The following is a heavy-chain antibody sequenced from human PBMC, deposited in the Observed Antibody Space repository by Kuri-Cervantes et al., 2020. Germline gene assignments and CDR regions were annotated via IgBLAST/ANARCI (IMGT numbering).Heavy chain of an antibody. CDR2: INPSGGST. CDR1: GYTFTSYY. CDR3: ATSVAGTVGH. V-gene: IGHV1-46*01. Sequence: ASVKVSCKASGYTFTSYYMHWVRQAPGQGLEWMGIINPSGGSTSYAQKLQGRVAMTTDTSTSTAYMELRSLRSDDTAVYYCATSVAGTVGHWGQGTLVTVSS. D-gene: IGHD6-19*01. J-gene: IGHJ5*02.